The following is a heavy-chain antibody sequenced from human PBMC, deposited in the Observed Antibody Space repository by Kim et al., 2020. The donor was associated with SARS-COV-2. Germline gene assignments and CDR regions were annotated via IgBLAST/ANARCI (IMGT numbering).Heavy chain of an antibody. D-gene: IGHD2-2*01. CDR3: ARTRSCSSTSCYVDY. Sequence: DSVKSRFTTSRDSSKNTQYLQMVSLRVDDTALYYCARTRSCSSTSCYVDYWGQGTLVTVSS. J-gene: IGHJ4*02. V-gene: IGHV3-23*01.